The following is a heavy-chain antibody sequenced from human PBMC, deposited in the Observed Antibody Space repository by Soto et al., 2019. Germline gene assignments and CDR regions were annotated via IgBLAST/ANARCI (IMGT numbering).Heavy chain of an antibody. Sequence: QVQLVQSGAEVKKPGASVKVSCKASGYTFTSYDINWVRQATGQGLEWMGWMNPNSGNTGYAQKFQGRVTMTRNTSISTAYMELSSLRSEDTAVYYCARDLNLAVAGSLLNWFDPWGQGTLVTVSS. V-gene: IGHV1-8*01. CDR2: MNPNSGNT. D-gene: IGHD6-19*01. J-gene: IGHJ5*02. CDR1: GYTFTSYD. CDR3: ARDLNLAVAGSLLNWFDP.